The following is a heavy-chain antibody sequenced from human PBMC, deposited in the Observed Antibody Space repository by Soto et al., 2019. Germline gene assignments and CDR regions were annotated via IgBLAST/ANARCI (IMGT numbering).Heavy chain of an antibody. CDR3: ARARTKWYYFDY. CDR1: GGTISRGCYY. V-gene: IGHV4-31*03. J-gene: IGHJ4*02. D-gene: IGHD2-15*01. Sequence: SETLSLTCTVSGGTISRGCYYWSWIRQHPGKGLEWIGYIYYSGSTYYNPSLKSRVTTSVDTSNNQFSLKLSSVTAADTAVYYCARARTKWYYFDYWGQGTLVTVSS. CDR2: IYYSGST.